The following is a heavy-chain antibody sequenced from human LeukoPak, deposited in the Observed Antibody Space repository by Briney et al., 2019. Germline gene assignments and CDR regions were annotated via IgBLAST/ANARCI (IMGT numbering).Heavy chain of an antibody. CDR1: GFTFSSYD. CDR2: ISYDGNNK. J-gene: IGHJ2*01. D-gene: IGHD5-24*01. CDR3: ARDAYNEEDWYFDL. Sequence: GGSLRLSCAASGFTFSSYDMHWVRQAPGKGLECVGVISYDGNNKYYADSVKGRFTISRDNSEKTLYLQMNSLRAEDTAVYYCARDAYNEEDWYFDLWGRGILVTVSS. V-gene: IGHV3-30-3*01.